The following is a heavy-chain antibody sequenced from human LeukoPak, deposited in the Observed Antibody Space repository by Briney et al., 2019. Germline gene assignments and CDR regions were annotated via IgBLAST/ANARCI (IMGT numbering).Heavy chain of an antibody. D-gene: IGHD4-17*01. CDR3: ASDYGDNTFDY. V-gene: IGHV4-34*01. J-gene: IGHJ4*02. CDR2: INHSGST. Sequence: SETLSLTCAVYGGSFSGYYWSWIRQPPGKGLEWIGEINHSGSTIYNPSLKSRVTISVDTSKNQFSLKLSSVTAADTAVYYCASDYGDNTFDYWGQGTLVTVSS. CDR1: GGSFSGYY.